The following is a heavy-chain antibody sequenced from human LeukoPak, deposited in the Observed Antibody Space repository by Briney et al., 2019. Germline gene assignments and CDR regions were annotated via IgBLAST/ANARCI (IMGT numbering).Heavy chain of an antibody. D-gene: IGHD3-22*01. CDR3: AKDLSSAITSALVLDV. Sequence: GGSLRLSCAASGFTFSSYSMNWVRQAPGKGLEWVSGITWNRDNIGYGDSVKGRFTISRDNVKNVLYLQMTSLRPEDTALYYCAKDLSSAITSALVLDVWGQGTTVIVSS. CDR2: ITWNRDNI. J-gene: IGHJ6*02. V-gene: IGHV3-9*01. CDR1: GFTFSSYS.